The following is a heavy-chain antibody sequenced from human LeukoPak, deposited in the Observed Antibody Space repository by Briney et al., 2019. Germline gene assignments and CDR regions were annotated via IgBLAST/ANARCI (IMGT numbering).Heavy chain of an antibody. CDR1: GFTFSSHW. V-gene: IGHV3-74*01. CDR2: INSDGSIT. CDR3: ARDHSSGYYYFDY. Sequence: GGSLRLSCAASGFTFSSHWMHWVRQAPGKGLVWVSRINSDGSITSYADSVKGRFTISRDNSKNTLYLQMNSLRAEDTAVYYCARDHSSGYYYFDYWGQGTLVTVSS. D-gene: IGHD3-22*01. J-gene: IGHJ4*02.